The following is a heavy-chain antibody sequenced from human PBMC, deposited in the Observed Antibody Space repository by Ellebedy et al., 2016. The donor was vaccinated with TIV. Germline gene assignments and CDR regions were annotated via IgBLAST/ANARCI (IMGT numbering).Heavy chain of an antibody. CDR2: ISGSGGST. V-gene: IGHV3-23*01. CDR1: GFTFSSYA. Sequence: GESLKISCAASGFTFSSYAMSWVRQAPGKGLEWVSAISGSGGSTYYADSVKGRFTISRDNSKNTLYLQMNSLRAEDTAVYYCAKGRRIAPVGSDLYYYYGMDVWGQGTTVTVSS. CDR3: AKGRRIAPVGSDLYYYYGMDV. J-gene: IGHJ6*02. D-gene: IGHD6-13*01.